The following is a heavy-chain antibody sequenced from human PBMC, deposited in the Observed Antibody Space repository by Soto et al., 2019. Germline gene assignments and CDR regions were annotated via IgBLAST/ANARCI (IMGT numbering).Heavy chain of an antibody. CDR1: GYTFTSYA. Sequence: ASVKVSCKASGYTFTSYAMHWVRQAPGQRLEWMGWINAGNGNTKYSQKFQGRVTITRDTSASTAYMELSSLRSEDTAVYYCARGYCSSTSCYPGLGYYYYYMDVWGKGTTVTVS. CDR3: ARGYCSSTSCYPGLGYYYYYMDV. V-gene: IGHV1-3*01. D-gene: IGHD2-2*01. CDR2: INAGNGNT. J-gene: IGHJ6*03.